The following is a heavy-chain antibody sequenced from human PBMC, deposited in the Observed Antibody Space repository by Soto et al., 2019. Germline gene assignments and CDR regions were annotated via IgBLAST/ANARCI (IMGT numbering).Heavy chain of an antibody. J-gene: IGHJ6*03. CDR2: MNPNSCNT. V-gene: IGHV1-8*01. CDR1: GYTFTSYD. Sequence: QVQLVQSGAEVKKPGASVKVSCKASGYTFTSYDINWVRQATGQGLEWMGWMNPNSCNTGYAQKFQGRVTMTRNTYISTAYMELSSLRSEDTAVYYCARGHCSSNSCYYYYYYMDVWGKGTTVTVSS. CDR3: ARGHCSSNSCYYYYYYMDV. D-gene: IGHD2-2*01.